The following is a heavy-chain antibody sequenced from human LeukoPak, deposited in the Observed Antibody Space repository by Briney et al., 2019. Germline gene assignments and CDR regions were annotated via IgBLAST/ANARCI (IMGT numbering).Heavy chain of an antibody. CDR3: ARARDQIGRFYFDL. Sequence: GRSLRLSCAASGITFSNYGMHWVRQAPGKGLEWVALIWYDGSNKFHADSVKGRFTISRDNSKNTLYLQMNSLRAEDTAVYYCARARDQIGRFYFDLWGRGTLVTVSS. J-gene: IGHJ2*01. D-gene: IGHD1-26*01. CDR2: IWYDGSNK. CDR1: GITFSNYG. V-gene: IGHV3-33*01.